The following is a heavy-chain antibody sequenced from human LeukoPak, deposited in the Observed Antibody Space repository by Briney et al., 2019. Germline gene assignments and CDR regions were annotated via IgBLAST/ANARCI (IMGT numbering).Heavy chain of an antibody. Sequence: GASVKVSCKASGYTFTSYGISWVRQAPGQGLEWMGWISAYNGNTNYAQKLQGRVTMTTDTSTSTAYMELRSLRSDDTAVYCCASFVGGYSYGFIDYWGQRTLVTVSS. J-gene: IGHJ4*02. D-gene: IGHD5-18*01. CDR2: ISAYNGNT. CDR1: GYTFTSYG. CDR3: ASFVGGYSYGFIDY. V-gene: IGHV1-18*01.